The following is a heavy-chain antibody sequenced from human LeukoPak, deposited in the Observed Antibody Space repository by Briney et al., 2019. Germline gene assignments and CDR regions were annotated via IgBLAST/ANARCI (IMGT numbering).Heavy chain of an antibody. CDR1: GGSISSRSYS. CDR3: ARDLAGYGDYTLGY. V-gene: IGHV4-39*07. CDR2: LYFSGST. D-gene: IGHD4-17*01. J-gene: IGHJ4*02. Sequence: PSETLSLTCTVSGGSISSRSYSWGWIRHPPGKGLEWIGSLYFSGSTNYNPSLKSRVTMSVDTSKNQFSLRLSSVTAADTAVYYCARDLAGYGDYTLGYWGQGTLVTVSS.